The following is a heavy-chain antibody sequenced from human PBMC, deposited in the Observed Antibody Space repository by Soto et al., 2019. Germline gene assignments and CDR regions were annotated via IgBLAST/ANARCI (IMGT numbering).Heavy chain of an antibody. CDR2: IIPIIDTT. D-gene: IGHD2-21*01. J-gene: IGHJ3*01. V-gene: IGHV1-69*06. Sequence: QVQLVQSGAEVKKPGSSVNVSCKASGGNFNNYAISWVRQAPAQGLQWMGGIIPIIDTTHYAQKLQGRVTFSADRGRTTVYMEVTCLTFDDSATYFCAREPRDRDAFSLWGQGTVVTVSS. CDR3: AREPRDRDAFSL. CDR1: GGNFNNYA.